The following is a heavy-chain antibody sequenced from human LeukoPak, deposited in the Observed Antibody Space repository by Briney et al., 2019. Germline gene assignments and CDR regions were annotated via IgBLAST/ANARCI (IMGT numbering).Heavy chain of an antibody. J-gene: IGHJ6*03. D-gene: IGHD2-2*01. Sequence: SQTLSLTCTVSGGSISSGSYYWSWIRQPAGKGLEWIGRIYTSGSTNYNPSLKSRVTMSVDTSKNQFSLKLSSVTAADTAVYYCARGVVVPAAMRYYYYYMDVWGKGTTVTISS. CDR2: IYTSGST. CDR1: GGSISSGSYY. V-gene: IGHV4-61*02. CDR3: ARGVVVPAAMRYYYYYMDV.